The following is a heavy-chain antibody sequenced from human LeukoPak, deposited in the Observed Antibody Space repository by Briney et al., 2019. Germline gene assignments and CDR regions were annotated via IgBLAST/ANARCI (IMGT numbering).Heavy chain of an antibody. CDR3: AKDADNRGVPMFDP. CDR2: ISDDGRNK. CDR1: RFNFNTYG. V-gene: IGHV3-30*18. D-gene: IGHD2-2*01. J-gene: IGHJ5*02. Sequence: GKSLRLSCAASRFNFNTYGMHWVCQAPGKGLEWVAVISDDGRNKYYADSVTGRFTISRGNSKNTLSLQMNNLRAEDTALYYCAKDADNRGVPMFDPWGQGTLVTVSS.